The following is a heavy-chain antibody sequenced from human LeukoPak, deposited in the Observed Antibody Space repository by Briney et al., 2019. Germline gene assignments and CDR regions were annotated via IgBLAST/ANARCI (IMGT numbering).Heavy chain of an antibody. D-gene: IGHD3-3*01. CDR3: ARSESLRFLDAFDY. CDR1: GYSFTSYW. CDR2: IYPDDSDT. Sequence: GESLKISCKGSGYSFTSYWIGWVRQMPGKGLEWMGIIYPDDSDTRYSPSFQGQVTISADKSISTAYLQWSSLKASDTAVYYCARSESLRFLDAFDYWGQGTLVTVSS. V-gene: IGHV5-51*01. J-gene: IGHJ4*02.